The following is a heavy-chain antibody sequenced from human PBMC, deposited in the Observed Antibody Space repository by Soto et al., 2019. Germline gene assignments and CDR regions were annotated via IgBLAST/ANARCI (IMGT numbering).Heavy chain of an antibody. CDR3: ARRNGGPGSNVGYFDY. J-gene: IGHJ4*02. CDR1: GDSVSTNSAA. CDR2: TYYRSKWYN. D-gene: IGHD2-8*01. Sequence: SQTLSLTCVISGDSVSTNSAAWNWIRQSPSRGLEWLGRTYYRSKWYNDFAISVKSRISINPDTSRNQFSLQLTSVTPEDTAVYYCARRNGGPGSNVGYFDYWGQGTLVTVSS. V-gene: IGHV6-1*01.